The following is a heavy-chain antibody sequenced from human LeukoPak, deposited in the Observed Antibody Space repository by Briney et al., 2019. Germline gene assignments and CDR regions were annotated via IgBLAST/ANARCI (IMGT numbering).Heavy chain of an antibody. CDR2: VYAGGGT. CDR1: GVSVSTNY. Sequence: GGSLRLSCVVSGVSVSTNYMSWVRQAPGKGLEWVSVVYAGGGTYYADFVKGRFIISRDDSENTLYLQMNSLRVDDTAVYYCVRDDKAALDAFDIWGQGTMVTVSS. J-gene: IGHJ3*02. CDR3: VRDDKAALDAFDI. V-gene: IGHV3-53*01. D-gene: IGHD3-22*01.